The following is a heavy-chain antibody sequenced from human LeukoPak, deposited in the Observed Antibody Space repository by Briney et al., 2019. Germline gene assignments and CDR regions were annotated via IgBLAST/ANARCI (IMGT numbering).Heavy chain of an antibody. V-gene: IGHV4-59*05. CDR2: IYYSGST. CDR3: ARHKYYGSGTPPKGGYYYMDV. J-gene: IGHJ6*03. CDR1: GGSISSYY. Sequence: SETLSLTCTVSGGSISSYYWSWIRQPPGKGLEWIGSIYYSGSTYYNPSLKSRVTISVDTSKNQFSLKLSSVTAADTAVYYCARHKYYGSGTPPKGGYYYMDVWGKGTTVTISS. D-gene: IGHD3-10*01.